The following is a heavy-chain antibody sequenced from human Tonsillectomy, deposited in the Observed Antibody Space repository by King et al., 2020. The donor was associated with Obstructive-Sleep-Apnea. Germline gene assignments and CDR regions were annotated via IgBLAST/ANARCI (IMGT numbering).Heavy chain of an antibody. CDR2: VSWNTGSM. J-gene: IGHJ4*02. D-gene: IGHD3-22*01. CDR1: GFTFDDYA. V-gene: IGHV3-9*01. CDR3: AKDKSAYYYDSSCYSYFDY. Sequence: QLVESGGGLVQPGRSLRLSCAASGFTFDDYAMHWVRQAPGKGLEWVSGVSWNTGSMGYVDSVKGRFTISRDNAKNSLYLQMNSLRAEETALYYCAKDKSAYYYDSSCYSYFDYWGQGTLVTVSS.